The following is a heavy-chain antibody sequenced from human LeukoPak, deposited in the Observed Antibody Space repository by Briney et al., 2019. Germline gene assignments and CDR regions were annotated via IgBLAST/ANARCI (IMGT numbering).Heavy chain of an antibody. CDR2: INHSGST. CDR1: GGSFSGYY. D-gene: IGHD1-26*01. V-gene: IGHV4-34*01. Sequence: SETLSLTCAVYGGSFSGYYWSWIRQPPGKGLEWIGEINHSGSTNYNPSLKSRVTISVDTSKNQFSLKLSSVTAADTAVYYCASHLGAGAGSNYWGQGTLVTVSS. CDR3: ASHLGAGAGSNY. J-gene: IGHJ4*02.